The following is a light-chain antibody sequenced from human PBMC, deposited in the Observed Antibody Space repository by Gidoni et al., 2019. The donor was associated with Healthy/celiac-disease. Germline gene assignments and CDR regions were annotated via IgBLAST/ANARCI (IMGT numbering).Light chain of an antibody. V-gene: IGKV4-1*01. J-gene: IGKJ1*01. CDR3: QQYYSTPWT. Sequence: DIVMTQSPDSLAVSLGERATINCKSSQSVLYSSNNKNYLAWYQQKPRQPPKLLICWASTRESGVPDRFSGSGSGTDFTLTISSLQAEDVAVYYCQQYYSTPWTFGQGTKVEI. CDR1: QSVLYSSNNKNY. CDR2: WAS.